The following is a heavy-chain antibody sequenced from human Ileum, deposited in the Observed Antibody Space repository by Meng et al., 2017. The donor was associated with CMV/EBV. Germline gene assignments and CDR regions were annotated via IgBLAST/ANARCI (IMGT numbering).Heavy chain of an antibody. D-gene: IGHD5-18*01. J-gene: IGHJ4*02. Sequence: AVSGGSISSGGYYWSWIRQPPGKGLEWIGYMYHSGSTYYNPSLKSRVTISVDRSKNQFSLKLSSVTAADTAVYYCARGSGYTYGYDYWGQGTLVTVSS. CDR2: MYHSGST. CDR3: ARGSGYTYGYDY. CDR1: GGSISSGGYY. V-gene: IGHV4-30-2*01.